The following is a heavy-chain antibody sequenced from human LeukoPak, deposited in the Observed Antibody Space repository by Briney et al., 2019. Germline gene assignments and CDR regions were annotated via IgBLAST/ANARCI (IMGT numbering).Heavy chain of an antibody. CDR2: FDPEDGET. J-gene: IGHJ6*04. V-gene: IGHV1-24*01. CDR1: GYTLTELS. D-gene: IGHD3-10*01. CDR3: ATESPTMVRGVIRGYYYYGMDV. Sequence: ASVKVSCKVSGYTLTELSMHWVRQAPGKGLEWMGGFDPEDGETIYARKFQGRVTMTEDTSTDTAYMELSSLRSEDTAVYYCATESPTMVRGVIRGYYYYGMDVWGKGTTVTVSS.